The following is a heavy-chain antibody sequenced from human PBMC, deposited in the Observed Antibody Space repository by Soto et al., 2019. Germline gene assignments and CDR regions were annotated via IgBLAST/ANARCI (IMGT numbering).Heavy chain of an antibody. J-gene: IGHJ4*02. CDR2: ISYDGSNK. Sequence: QVQLVESGGGVVQPGRSLRLSCAASGFTFSSYGMHWVRQAPGKGLEWVAVISYDGSNKYYADSVKGRFTISRDNSKNTLYLQMNSLRAEDTAVYYCAEDAPGASYYDSISGYFDYWGQGTLVTVSS. V-gene: IGHV3-30*18. D-gene: IGHD3-22*01. CDR1: GFTFSSYG. CDR3: AEDAPGASYYDSISGYFDY.